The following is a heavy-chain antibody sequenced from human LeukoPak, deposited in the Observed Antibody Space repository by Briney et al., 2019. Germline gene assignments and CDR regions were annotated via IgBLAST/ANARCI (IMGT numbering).Heavy chain of an antibody. V-gene: IGHV3-21*01. D-gene: IGHD1-26*01. CDR2: ISSSSSYI. CDR1: GFTFSSYS. CDR3: ASSLVGATYYFDY. J-gene: IGHJ4*02. Sequence: GGSLRLSCAASGFTFSSYSMNWVRQAPGKGLEWVSSISSSSSYIYYADSVKGRFTISRDNAKNSLYLQMNSLRAEDTAVYYCASSLVGATYYFDYWGQGTLVTVSS.